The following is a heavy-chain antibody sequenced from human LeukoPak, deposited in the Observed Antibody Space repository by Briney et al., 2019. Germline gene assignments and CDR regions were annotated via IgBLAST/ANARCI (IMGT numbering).Heavy chain of an antibody. CDR3: ARGLAWYCSGGSCENNDY. J-gene: IGHJ4*02. Sequence: GASVKVSCKASGYTFTSYDINWVRQATGQGLEWMGWMNPNSGNTGYAQRFQGRVTMTRNTSISTAYMELSSLRSEDTAGSYCARGLAWYCSGGSCENNDYWGQGTLVTVSS. D-gene: IGHD2-15*01. V-gene: IGHV1-8*01. CDR1: GYTFTSYD. CDR2: MNPNSGNT.